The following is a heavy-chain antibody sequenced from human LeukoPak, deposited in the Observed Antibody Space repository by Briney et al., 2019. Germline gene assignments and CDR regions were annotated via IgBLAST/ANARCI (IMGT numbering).Heavy chain of an antibody. Sequence: GGSLRPSCAASGFTVSSNYMSWVRQAPGKGLEWVSVIYSGGSTYYADSVKGRFTISRDNSKNTLYLQMNSLRAEDTAVYYCARGWYSSGWYYNYWGQGTLVTVSS. CDR3: ARGWYSSGWYYNY. V-gene: IGHV3-53*01. CDR2: IYSGGST. D-gene: IGHD6-19*01. J-gene: IGHJ4*02. CDR1: GFTVSSNY.